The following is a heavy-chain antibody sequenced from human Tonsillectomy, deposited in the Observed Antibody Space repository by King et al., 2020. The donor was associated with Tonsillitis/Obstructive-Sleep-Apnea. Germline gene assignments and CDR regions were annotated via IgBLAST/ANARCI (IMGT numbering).Heavy chain of an antibody. CDR2: INHSGST. CDR3: ASRFLFSPWSGRGEYAFDI. CDR1: GGSFRGYY. J-gene: IGHJ3*02. D-gene: IGHD3-3*01. Sequence: VQLQQWGAGLLKPSETLSLTCAVYGGSFRGYYWSWIRQPPGKGLEWIGEINHSGSTNYNPSLKSRITISVDTSKNQLSLKLSSVTDADTAVYYCASRFLFSPWSGRGEYAFDIWGQGTMVTVSS. V-gene: IGHV4-34*01.